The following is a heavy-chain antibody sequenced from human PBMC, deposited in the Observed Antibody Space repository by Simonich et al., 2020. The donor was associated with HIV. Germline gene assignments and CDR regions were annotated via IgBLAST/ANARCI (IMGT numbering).Heavy chain of an antibody. CDR1: GFSFSNAW. CDR3: TTDGTSNYDFWNY. J-gene: IGHJ4*02. CDR2: IKSQPDGGTK. D-gene: IGHD3-3*01. Sequence: EVQLVESGGGLVKPGGSLRLSCAASGFSFSNAWMSWVRQAPGKGLEWVGRIKSQPDGGTKDYAAPVKGRFTISRDDSKNTLYLQMNSLKTEDTAVYYCTTDGTSNYDFWNYWGQGTLVTVSS. V-gene: IGHV3-15*01.